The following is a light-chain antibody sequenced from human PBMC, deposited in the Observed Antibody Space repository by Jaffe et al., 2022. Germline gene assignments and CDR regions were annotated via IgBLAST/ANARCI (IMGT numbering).Light chain of an antibody. Sequence: EIVMTQSPATLSVSPGERATLSCRASQSVSTNLAWYQQKPGQAPRLLIYDTSTRATGIPARFSGSGSGTEFTLTIGSLQSEDFAIYYCHQYDNWPPITFGQGTKLEIK. CDR1: QSVSTN. J-gene: IGKJ2*01. CDR2: DTS. V-gene: IGKV3-15*01. CDR3: HQYDNWPPIT.